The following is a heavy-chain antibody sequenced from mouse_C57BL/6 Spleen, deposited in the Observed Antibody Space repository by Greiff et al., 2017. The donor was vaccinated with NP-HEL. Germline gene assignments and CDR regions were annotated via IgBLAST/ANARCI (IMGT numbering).Heavy chain of an antibody. CDR1: GYAFSSSW. V-gene: IGHV1-82*01. CDR3: ARSGTTVVARYWYFDV. CDR2: IYPGDGDT. J-gene: IGHJ1*03. D-gene: IGHD1-1*01. Sequence: QVQLKESGPELVKPGASVKISCKASGYAFSSSWMNWVKQRPGKGLEWIGRIYPGDGDTNSNGKFTGKATLTAAKSSSTAYMQLSSLTSEDSAVYFCARSGTTVVARYWYFDVWGTGTTVTVSS.